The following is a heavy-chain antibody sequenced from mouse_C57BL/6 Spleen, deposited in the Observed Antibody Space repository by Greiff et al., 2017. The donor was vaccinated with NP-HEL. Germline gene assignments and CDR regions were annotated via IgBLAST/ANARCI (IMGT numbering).Heavy chain of an antibody. Sequence: VHVKQSGAELVKPGASVKLSCTASGLNIQDYYMHWVKQRTEQGLEWIGRIDPEDGETKYAPKFQGKATITADTSSNPAYLQLSSLTSEDTAVYYCASNYGSSWYFDLCRPGTTFTLSS. CDR2: IDPEDGET. CDR3: ASNYGSSWYFDL. V-gene: IGHV14-2*01. CDR1: GLNIQDYY. D-gene: IGHD1-1*01. J-gene: IGHJ1*01.